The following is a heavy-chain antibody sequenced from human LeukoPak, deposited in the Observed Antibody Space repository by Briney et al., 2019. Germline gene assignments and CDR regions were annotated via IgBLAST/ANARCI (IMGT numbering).Heavy chain of an antibody. J-gene: IGHJ6*02. CDR3: ARDPNSYFYGLDV. Sequence: GGSLRLSCAASGFTLRTYEMTWVRQPPGRGLEWISFVSSSGGATFYADSVKGRFTVSRDNAENSVYLQMNSLRAEDTAIYYCARDPNSYFYGLDVWGQGTTATVSS. CDR1: GFTLRTYE. CDR2: VSSSGGAT. V-gene: IGHV3-48*03.